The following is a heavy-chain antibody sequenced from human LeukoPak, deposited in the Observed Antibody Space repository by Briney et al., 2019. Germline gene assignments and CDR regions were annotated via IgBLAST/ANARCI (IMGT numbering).Heavy chain of an antibody. CDR1: GGSFSGYY. Sequence: SETLSLTCAVYGGSFSGYYWSWIRQPPGRGLEWIGEINHSGSTNYNPSLKSRVTISVDTSKNQFSLKLSSVTAADTAVYYRARALPPYYYGMDVWGQGTTVTVSS. J-gene: IGHJ6*02. V-gene: IGHV4-34*01. CDR2: INHSGST. CDR3: ARALPPYYYGMDV.